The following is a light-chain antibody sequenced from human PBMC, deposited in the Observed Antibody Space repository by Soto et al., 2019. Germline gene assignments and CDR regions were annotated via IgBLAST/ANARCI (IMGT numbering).Light chain of an antibody. J-gene: IGKJ1*01. CDR2: DAS. Sequence: EMMLTQSPGTLALSPGGRATPSCSASQSISSTYLTWYHQKPGQAPRLLIYDASRRATGIPDRFSGSGSGTDFSLTISRLEPEDFAVYYCQHYDSARWTFGLGTKVDIK. V-gene: IGKV3-20*01. CDR1: QSISSTY. CDR3: QHYDSARWT.